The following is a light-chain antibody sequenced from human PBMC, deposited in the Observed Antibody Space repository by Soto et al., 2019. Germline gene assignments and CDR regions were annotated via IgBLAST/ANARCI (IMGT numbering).Light chain of an antibody. J-gene: IGKJ3*01. CDR3: QQYGNSPFT. CDR2: GAS. V-gene: IGKV3-20*01. CDR1: QSVSSSY. Sequence: ELVLTQSPGTLSLSPGERATLSCRASQSVSSSYLAWYQQKPGQAPRLLIYGASSRATGIPDRFSGSGSGTDFTLTISRLEPEDGAVYYCQQYGNSPFTFGPGTKVDIK.